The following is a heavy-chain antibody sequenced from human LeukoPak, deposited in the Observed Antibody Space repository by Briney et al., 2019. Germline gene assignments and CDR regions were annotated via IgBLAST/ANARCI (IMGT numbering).Heavy chain of an antibody. J-gene: IGHJ3*02. V-gene: IGHV1-69*13. CDR2: IIPIFGTA. Sequence: SVKVSCKASGGTFSSYAISWVRQAPGQGLEWMGGIIPIFGTANYAQKFQGRVTITADESTSTAYMELSSLRSEDTAVYYCAKDPGYYDSSGYSSGKIWGQGTMVTVSS. D-gene: IGHD3-22*01. CDR3: AKDPGYYDSSGYSSGKI. CDR1: GGTFSSYA.